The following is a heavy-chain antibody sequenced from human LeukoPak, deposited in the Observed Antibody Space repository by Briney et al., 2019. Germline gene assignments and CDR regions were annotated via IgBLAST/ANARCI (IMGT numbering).Heavy chain of an antibody. CDR2: IRKDGNNE. D-gene: IGHD2-21*02. J-gene: IGHJ4*02. CDR3: AKDRGDLPPYCDY. CDR1: GFSFNAYA. Sequence: PGGSLRLSCAASGFSFNAYAMHWVRQAPGKGLEWVAFIRKDGNNERYADSVKGRFTISRDNSKNTLYLQMNSLRTEDTAVYYCAKDRGDLPPYCDYWGQGTLATVSS. V-gene: IGHV3-30*02.